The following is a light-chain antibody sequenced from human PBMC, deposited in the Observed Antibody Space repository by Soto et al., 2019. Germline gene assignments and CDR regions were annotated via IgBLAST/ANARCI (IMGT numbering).Light chain of an antibody. CDR1: SSDVGIYNL. CDR2: EDS. J-gene: IGLJ2*01. V-gene: IGLV2-23*01. CDR3: CSYAGSNTLV. Sequence: QSALTQPASVSGSPGQSITISCTGTSSDVGIYNLVSWYQQHPGKAPKLMIYEDSERPSGVSNRFSASKSGNTASLTISGLQAEDEADYYCCSYAGSNTLVFGGGTKLTVL.